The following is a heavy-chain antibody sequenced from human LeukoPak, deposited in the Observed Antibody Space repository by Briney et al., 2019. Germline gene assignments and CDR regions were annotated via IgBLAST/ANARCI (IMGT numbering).Heavy chain of an antibody. Sequence: GGTLRLSCAASGFTFSSYGMSWVRQAPGKGLEWVSAISGSGGSTYYADSVKGRFTISRDNSKNTLYLQMNSLRAEDTAVYYCARHDILTGYYPIRNAFDIWGQGTMVTVSS. J-gene: IGHJ3*02. CDR1: GFTFSSYG. V-gene: IGHV3-23*01. D-gene: IGHD3-9*01. CDR2: ISGSGGST. CDR3: ARHDILTGYYPIRNAFDI.